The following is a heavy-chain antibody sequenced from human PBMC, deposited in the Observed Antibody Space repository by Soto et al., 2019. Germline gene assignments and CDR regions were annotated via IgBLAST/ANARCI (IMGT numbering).Heavy chain of an antibody. CDR1: GGSFSGYY. J-gene: IGHJ6*02. CDR2: INHSGST. V-gene: IGHV4-34*01. CDR3: ARYHYYSYGMDV. Sequence: QVQLQQWGAGLLKPSETLSLTCAVYGGSFSGYYWSRIRQSPGKGLEWIGEINHSGSTNYNPSLKSRVTSSVDTPKNPFSLKLSAVAAADTPVYYCARYHYYSYGMDVWCHGTTVTVAS.